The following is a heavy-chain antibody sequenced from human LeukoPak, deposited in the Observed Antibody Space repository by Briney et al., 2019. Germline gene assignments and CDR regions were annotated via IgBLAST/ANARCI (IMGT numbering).Heavy chain of an antibody. CDR1: GGSISSYY. Sequence: PSETLSLTCTVSGGSISSYYWGWHRPPPGEGMEGIEYIYNSGSTNYNPSLKSRVTISVDTSKNQFSLKLSSVTAADTAVYYCARALYSSSRYEHWGQGTLVTVSS. J-gene: IGHJ5*02. CDR2: IYNSGST. D-gene: IGHD6-13*01. CDR3: ARALYSSSRYEH. V-gene: IGHV4-59*01.